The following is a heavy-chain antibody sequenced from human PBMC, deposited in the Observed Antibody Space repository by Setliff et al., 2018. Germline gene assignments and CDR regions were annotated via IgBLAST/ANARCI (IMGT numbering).Heavy chain of an antibody. CDR1: GGTFSSYD. V-gene: IGHV1-69*06. CDR2: IIPIFGTA. J-gene: IGHJ3*02. CDR3: AISTIFGVVSPTPDAFDI. Sequence: SVKVSCKASGGTFSSYDISWVRQAPGQGLEWMGRIIPIFGTANYAQKFQGRVTITADKSTSTAYTELSRLRSEDTAVYYCAISTIFGVVSPTPDAFDIWGQGTMVTVSS. D-gene: IGHD3-3*01.